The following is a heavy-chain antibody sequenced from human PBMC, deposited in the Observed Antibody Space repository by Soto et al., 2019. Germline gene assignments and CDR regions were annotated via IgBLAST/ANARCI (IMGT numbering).Heavy chain of an antibody. V-gene: IGHV3-23*01. Sequence: GGSLRLSCVVSGFTFNINSMSWVRHSPGKGLQWVAGISGNGRDKYHADSVKGRFTISRDNVQNTLFLQMDSLRAEDTAVYYCARDQNTVFGVIIRGSAIDVWGQGTTVTVSS. CDR3: ARDQNTVFGVIIRGSAIDV. D-gene: IGHD3-3*01. CDR1: GFTFNINS. J-gene: IGHJ6*02. CDR2: ISGNGRDK.